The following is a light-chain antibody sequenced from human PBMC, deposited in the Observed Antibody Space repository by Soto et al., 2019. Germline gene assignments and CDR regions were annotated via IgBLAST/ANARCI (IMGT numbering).Light chain of an antibody. Sequence: QSALTQPRSVSGSPGQSVTISCTGTSRDVGAYNYVSWYQQHPGKAPKLIIYDVSKWPSGVPDRFSGSKSGNTASLTISGLQAEDEADYYCASWDDRLGAVIFGGGTKLTVL. J-gene: IGLJ2*01. V-gene: IGLV2-11*01. CDR2: DVS. CDR3: ASWDDRLGAVI. CDR1: SRDVGAYNY.